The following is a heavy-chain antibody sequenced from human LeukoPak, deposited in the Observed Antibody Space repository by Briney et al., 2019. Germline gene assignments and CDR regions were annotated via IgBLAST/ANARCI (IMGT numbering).Heavy chain of an antibody. J-gene: IGHJ4*02. Sequence: GRSLRLSCAASGFTFSSYAMHWVRQAPGKGLEWVAVISYDGSNKYYADSVKGRFTISRDNSKNTLYLQMNSLRAEDTAVYYCARDLRAYRSSASCRGPFDYWGQGTLVTVSS. V-gene: IGHV3-30*01. CDR2: ISYDGSNK. CDR3: ARDLRAYRSSASCRGPFDY. D-gene: IGHD2-2*01. CDR1: GFTFSSYA.